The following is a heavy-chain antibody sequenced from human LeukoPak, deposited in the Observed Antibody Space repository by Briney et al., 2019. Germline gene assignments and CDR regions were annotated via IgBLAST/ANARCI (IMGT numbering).Heavy chain of an antibody. J-gene: IGHJ4*02. CDR3: ARAYSSGWYGDY. CDR1: GGSISSYY. D-gene: IGHD6-19*01. V-gene: IGHV4-59*01. CDR2: IYYSGSA. Sequence: SETLSLTCTVSGGSISSYYWNWIRQPPGKGLEWIGYIYYSGSANYNPSLKSRVTISLDTSKNQFSLKLNSVTAADTAVYYCARAYSSGWYGDYWGQGTLVTVSS.